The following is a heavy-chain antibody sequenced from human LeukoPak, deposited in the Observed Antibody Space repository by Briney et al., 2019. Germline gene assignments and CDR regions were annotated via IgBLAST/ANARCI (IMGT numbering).Heavy chain of an antibody. Sequence: GGSLRLSCAASGFTFSSYSMNWVRQAPGKGLEWVSSISSSSSYIYYADSVKGRFTISRDNAKNSLYLQMNRLRAEDKAVYYCARDPYSGGYGDYYYYYMDLWGQGTTVTISS. J-gene: IGHJ6*03. CDR3: ARDPYSGGYGDYYYYYMDL. D-gene: IGHD1-26*01. CDR1: GFTFSSYS. CDR2: ISSSSSYI. V-gene: IGHV3-21*01.